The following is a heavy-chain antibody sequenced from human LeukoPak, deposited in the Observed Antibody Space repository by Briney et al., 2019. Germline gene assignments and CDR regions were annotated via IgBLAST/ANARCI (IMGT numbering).Heavy chain of an antibody. CDR3: ARDPEYDSPGYLSGYFDS. V-gene: IGHV1-69*04. D-gene: IGHD3-22*01. CDR1: GGSFDSYA. CDR2: IIPIFDMI. J-gene: IGHJ4*02. Sequence: SVKASCKASGGSFDSYAISWVRQAPGQGLEWMGRIIPIFDMINYAQNFQGRVTITADKSTTTVFLELSSLRSEDTALFFCARDPEYDSPGYLSGYFDSWGQGTPVTVSA.